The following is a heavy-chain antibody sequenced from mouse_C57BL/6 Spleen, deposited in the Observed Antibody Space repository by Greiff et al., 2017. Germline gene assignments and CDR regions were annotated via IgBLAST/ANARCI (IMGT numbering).Heavy chain of an antibody. CDR3: ARPITTVVDSYFDY. CDR2: IHPNSGST. Sequence: QVQLQQSGAELVKPGASVKLSCKASGYTFTSYWMHWVKQRPGQGLEWIGMIHPNSGSTNYNEKFKSKATLTVDKSSSTAYMQLSSLTSEDSAVYCCARPITTVVDSYFDYWGQGTTLTVAS. V-gene: IGHV1-64*01. D-gene: IGHD1-1*01. J-gene: IGHJ2*01. CDR1: GYTFTSYW.